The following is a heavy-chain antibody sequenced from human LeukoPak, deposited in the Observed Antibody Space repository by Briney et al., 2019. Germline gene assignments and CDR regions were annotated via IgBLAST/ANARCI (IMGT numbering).Heavy chain of an antibody. J-gene: IGHJ4*02. CDR3: ARDRNDGSYSHFDY. CDR1: GYTFTGYY. D-gene: IGHD1-26*01. CDR2: INPNSGGT. Sequence: ASVKVSCKASGYTFTGYYMHWVRQAPGQGLEWMGWINPNSGGTNYAQKFQGRVTMTRDTSISTAYMELSRLRSDDTAVYYCARDRNDGSYSHFDYWGQGTLVTVSS. V-gene: IGHV1-2*02.